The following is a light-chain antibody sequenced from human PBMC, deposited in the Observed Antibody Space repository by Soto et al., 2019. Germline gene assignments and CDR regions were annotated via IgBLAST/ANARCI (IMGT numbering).Light chain of an antibody. Sequence: IGLTQAPATLALSPGESATLCCRASQGVRRRFIAWYQQKLGQAPRLLLYGAPTRATGIPDRFSGSGSGTDFTLTISRLEPEDFAVYYCQQYGSSLYTFGQGSKVDIK. CDR3: QQYGSSLYT. V-gene: IGKV3-20*01. CDR2: GAP. J-gene: IGKJ2*01. CDR1: QGVRRRF.